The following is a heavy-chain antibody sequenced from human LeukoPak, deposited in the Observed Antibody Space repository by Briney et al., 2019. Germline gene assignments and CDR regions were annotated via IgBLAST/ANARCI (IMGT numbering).Heavy chain of an antibody. CDR2: INHSGST. Sequence: SETLSLTCAVYGGSFSGYYWSWIRQPPGKGLEWIGEINHSGSTNYNPSLKSRVTISVDTSKNQFSLKLSSVTAADTAVYYCARRTFGWIPLWVNWFDPWGQGTLVTVSS. CDR1: GGSFSGYY. D-gene: IGHD5-18*01. J-gene: IGHJ5*02. CDR3: ARRTFGWIPLWVNWFDP. V-gene: IGHV4-34*01.